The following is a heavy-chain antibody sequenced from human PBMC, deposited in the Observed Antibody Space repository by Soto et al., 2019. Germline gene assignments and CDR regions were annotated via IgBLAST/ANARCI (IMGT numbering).Heavy chain of an antibody. J-gene: IGHJ4*02. CDR1: GYSFTSYW. CDR3: ARPYYDSSGYYSYYFDY. Sequence: GESLKISCKGSGYSFTSYWIGWVRQMPGKGLEWMGIIYPGDSDTRYSPSFQGQVTISADKSISTAYLQWSSLKASDTAMYYCARPYYDSSGYYSYYFDYWGQGTLVTVSS. CDR2: IYPGDSDT. V-gene: IGHV5-51*01. D-gene: IGHD3-22*01.